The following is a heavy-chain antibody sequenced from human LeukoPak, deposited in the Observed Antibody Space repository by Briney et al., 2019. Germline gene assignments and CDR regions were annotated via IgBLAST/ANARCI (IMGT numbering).Heavy chain of an antibody. D-gene: IGHD3-22*01. CDR1: GFTFTSSA. J-gene: IGHJ4*02. CDR3: AADRRGHYYDSSGYYDPFFDY. V-gene: IGHV1-58*02. CDR2: IVVGSGNT. Sequence: SVKVSCKASGFTFTSSAMQWVRQARGQRLEWIGWIVVGSGNTNYAQKFQERVTITRDMSTSTAYMELSSLRSEDTAVYYCAADRRGHYYDSSGYYDPFFDYWGQGTLVTVSS.